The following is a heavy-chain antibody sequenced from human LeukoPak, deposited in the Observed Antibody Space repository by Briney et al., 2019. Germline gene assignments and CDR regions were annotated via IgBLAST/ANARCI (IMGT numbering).Heavy chain of an antibody. CDR2: INHSGST. Sequence: SETLSLTCAVYGGSFSGYYWSWIRQPPGKGLEWIGEINHSGSTNYNPSLKSRVTISVDTSKNQFSLKLSSVTAAVTAVYYCARSKVQLWLRGWFDPWGQGTLVTVSS. CDR3: ARSKVQLWLRGWFDP. D-gene: IGHD5-18*01. J-gene: IGHJ5*02. CDR1: GGSFSGYY. V-gene: IGHV4-34*01.